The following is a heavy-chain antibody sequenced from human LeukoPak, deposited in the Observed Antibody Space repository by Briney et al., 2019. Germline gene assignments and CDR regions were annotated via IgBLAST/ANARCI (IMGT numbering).Heavy chain of an antibody. CDR1: GDSISNGGSISNGGHY. J-gene: IGHJ4*02. D-gene: IGHD5-12*01. CDR2: IYHSGNT. CDR3: ARDTRIEWLRFLDY. Sequence: SETLSLTCTVSGDSISNGGSISNGGHYWSWIRQFPGKGLEWIGYIYHSGNTYYNPSLESRVTMSVDTSENRFSLKVNSVTAADTAIYYCARDTRIEWLRFLDYWGQGILVTVSS. V-gene: IGHV4-31*03.